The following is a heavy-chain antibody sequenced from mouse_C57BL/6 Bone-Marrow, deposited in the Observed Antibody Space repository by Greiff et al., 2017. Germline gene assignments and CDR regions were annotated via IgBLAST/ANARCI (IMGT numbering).Heavy chain of an antibody. D-gene: IGHD1-1*02. CDR3: ARVVLFYAMDY. J-gene: IGHJ4*01. CDR1: GYTFTDSN. CDR2: INPNNGGT. Sequence: EVQLQQSGPELVKPGASVKIPCKASGYTFTDSNMDWVKQSHGKSLEWIGDINPNNGGTIYNQKFKGKATLTVDKSSSTAYMELRSLTSEDTAVYYCARVVLFYAMDYWGQGTSVTVSS. V-gene: IGHV1-18*01.